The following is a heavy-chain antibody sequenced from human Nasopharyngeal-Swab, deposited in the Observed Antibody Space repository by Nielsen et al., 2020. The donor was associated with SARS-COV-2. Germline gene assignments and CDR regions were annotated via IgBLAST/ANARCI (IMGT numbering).Heavy chain of an antibody. CDR1: GFTFSSYG. CDR3: ARDLRAGSLWRDLTRYYYYGMDV. CDR2: ISYDGYNK. V-gene: IGHV3-30*03. J-gene: IGHJ6*02. D-gene: IGHD2-21*01. Sequence: GESLKISCAASGFTFSSYGMHWVRQAPGKGLEWVAVISYDGYNKYYADSVKGRFTVSRDNSKNTLYLQMNSLRAEDTAVYYCARDLRAGSLWRDLTRYYYYGMDVWGQGTTVTVSS.